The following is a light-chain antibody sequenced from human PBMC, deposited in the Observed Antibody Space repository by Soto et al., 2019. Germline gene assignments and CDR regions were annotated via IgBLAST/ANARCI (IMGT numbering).Light chain of an antibody. J-gene: IGLJ2*01. CDR2: DVS. CDR1: SSDVGGYNY. V-gene: IGLV2-14*03. CDR3: SSYTTRSTLGV. Sequence: QSALTQPASVSGSPGQSITISCTGTSSDVGGYNYVSWYQHHPGKAPKLMIYDVSNRPSGVSNRFSGSKSGNTASLTISGLQAEDEADYYCSSYTTRSTLGVFGGGTKLTVL.